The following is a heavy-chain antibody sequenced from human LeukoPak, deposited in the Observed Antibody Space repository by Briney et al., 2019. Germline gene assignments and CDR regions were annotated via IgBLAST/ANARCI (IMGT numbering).Heavy chain of an antibody. CDR1: GGSISSYY. D-gene: IGHD2-15*01. Sequence: SETLSLTCTVSGGSISSYYWSWIRQPAGKGLEWIGRIYTSGNTNYNPSLKSRVTMSVDTSKNQFSLKLSSVTAADTAVYYCARGPSVVFAFDIWGQGTMVTVSS. J-gene: IGHJ3*02. CDR3: ARGPSVVFAFDI. CDR2: IYTSGNT. V-gene: IGHV4-4*07.